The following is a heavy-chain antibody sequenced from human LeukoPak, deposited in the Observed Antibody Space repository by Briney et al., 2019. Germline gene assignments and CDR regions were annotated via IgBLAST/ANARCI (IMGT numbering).Heavy chain of an antibody. J-gene: IGHJ3*02. D-gene: IGHD3-22*01. CDR3: ARDRHYDSSGSDAFDI. Sequence: GGSLRLSCAASGFTFSSYWMNWARQAPGKGLEWVASINHNGNVNYYVDSVKGRFTISRDNAKNSLYLQMNSLRAEDTAVYYCARDRHYDSSGSDAFDIWGQGTMVTVSS. V-gene: IGHV3-7*01. CDR1: GFTFSSYW. CDR2: INHNGNVN.